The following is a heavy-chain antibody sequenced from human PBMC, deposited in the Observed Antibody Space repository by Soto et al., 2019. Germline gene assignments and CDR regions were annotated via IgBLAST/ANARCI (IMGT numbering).Heavy chain of an antibody. Sequence: PSETLSLTCTVSCGSVSSGNYYWSWIRQPPGKGLEWIGFIYYTGSTSYNPSLKNRVTISMDTSKNQFSLKLTSVTAADTAVYYCASALYCSGGSCSFDPWGQGTLVTVSS. D-gene: IGHD2-15*01. CDR3: ASALYCSGGSCSFDP. CDR2: IYYTGST. J-gene: IGHJ5*02. V-gene: IGHV4-61*01. CDR1: CGSVSSGNYY.